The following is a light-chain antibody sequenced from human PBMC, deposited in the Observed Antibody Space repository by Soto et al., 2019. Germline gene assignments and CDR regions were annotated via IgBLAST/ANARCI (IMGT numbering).Light chain of an antibody. CDR1: QSINSEN. V-gene: IGKV3-20*01. CDR2: GAS. CDR3: QQYGSSSPIYS. J-gene: IGKJ2*01. Sequence: EIVLTQSPGTLSLSPGERATLSCRTSQSINSENLAWYQQKPGLAPRLLIYGASSRATGVPDRFSGSGSGTDFTLTISRLEPEDFAVYYCQQYGSSSPIYSLGQGTKLRSN.